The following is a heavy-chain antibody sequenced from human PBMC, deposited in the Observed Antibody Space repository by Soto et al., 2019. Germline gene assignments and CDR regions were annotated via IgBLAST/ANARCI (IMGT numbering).Heavy chain of an antibody. CDR1: GGSISSGDYY. D-gene: IGHD2-15*01. J-gene: IGHJ6*02. V-gene: IGHV4-30-4*01. CDR3: ARAGIVDIAGSGDYYYGMDV. CDR2: IYYSGST. Sequence: PSETLSLTCTVSGGSISSGDYYWSWIRQPPGKGLEWIGYIYYSGSTYYNPSLKSRVTISVDTSKNQFSLKLSSVTAADTAVYYCARAGIVDIAGSGDYYYGMDVWGQGTTVTVSS.